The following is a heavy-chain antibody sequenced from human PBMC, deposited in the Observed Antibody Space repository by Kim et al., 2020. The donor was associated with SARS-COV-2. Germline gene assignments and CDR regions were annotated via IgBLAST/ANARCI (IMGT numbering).Heavy chain of an antibody. J-gene: IGHJ4*02. CDR3: ARDSYYYDSSAYYKD. CDR1: GFTFTDYY. D-gene: IGHD3-22*01. CDR2: ISSSGNTI. V-gene: IGHV3-11*04. Sequence: GGSLRLSCAASGFTFTDYYMIWIRQAPGKGLEWVSYISSSGNTIYYADSVKGRFTISRDNAKNSLYLQMNSLRTEDTAVYYCARDSYYYDSSAYYKDCGQGTLVTVSS.